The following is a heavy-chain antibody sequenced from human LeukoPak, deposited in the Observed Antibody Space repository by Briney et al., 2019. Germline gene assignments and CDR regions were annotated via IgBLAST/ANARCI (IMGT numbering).Heavy chain of an antibody. CDR1: GGSFSGYY. CDR3: AREGVYLRPFDY. D-gene: IGHD3-16*01. CDR2: INHGGST. V-gene: IGHV4-34*01. J-gene: IGHJ4*02. Sequence: SETLSLTCAVYGGSFSGYYWSWIRQPPGKGLEWIGEINHGGSTNYNPSLKSRVTISVDTSKNQFSLKLSSVTAADTAVYYCAREGVYLRPFDYWGQGTLVTVSS.